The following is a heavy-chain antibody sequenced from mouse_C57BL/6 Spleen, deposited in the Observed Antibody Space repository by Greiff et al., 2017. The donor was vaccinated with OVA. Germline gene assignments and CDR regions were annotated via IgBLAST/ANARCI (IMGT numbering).Heavy chain of an antibody. V-gene: IGHV5-4*01. CDR2: ISDGGSYT. D-gene: IGHD2-3*01. Sequence: EVQLQQSGGGLVKPGGSLKLSCAASGFTFSSYAMSWVRQTPEKRLEWVATISDGGSYTYYPDNVKGRFTISRDNAKNNLYLQMSHLKSEDTAMYYCARIYDGYLDYWGQGTTLTVSS. J-gene: IGHJ2*01. CDR1: GFTFSSYA. CDR3: ARIYDGYLDY.